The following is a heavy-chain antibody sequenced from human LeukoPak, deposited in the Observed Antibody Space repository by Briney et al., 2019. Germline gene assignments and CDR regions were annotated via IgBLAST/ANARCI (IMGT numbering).Heavy chain of an antibody. J-gene: IGHJ3*02. D-gene: IGHD6-19*01. CDR2: IWYDGSNK. CDR1: GFTLSSYG. V-gene: IGHV3-33*01. CDR3: ARAGLPYIAVAGTFDI. Sequence: GSSLRLSCAASGFTLSSYGMHWARQAPGKGREGVAVIWYDGSNKYYADSVKGRFAISRDNSKNTLYLQMNSLRAEDTAVYYCARAGLPYIAVAGTFDIWGQGTMVTVSS.